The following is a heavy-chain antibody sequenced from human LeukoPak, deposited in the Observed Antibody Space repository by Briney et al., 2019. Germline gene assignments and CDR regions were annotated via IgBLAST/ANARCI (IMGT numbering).Heavy chain of an antibody. CDR2: GAGKNTT. J-gene: IGHJ4*02. D-gene: IGHD3-10*01. CDR3: AKRNTVVRGGPSFDY. V-gene: IGHV3-23*01. Sequence: GGSLRLSCAASGFSFSSYAMIFGAGKNTTYYADSVKGRFTVSRDNSKNTLYLQMTSLRPEDTAIYYCAKRNTVVRGGPSFDYWGQGILVAVSS. CDR1: GFSFSSYA.